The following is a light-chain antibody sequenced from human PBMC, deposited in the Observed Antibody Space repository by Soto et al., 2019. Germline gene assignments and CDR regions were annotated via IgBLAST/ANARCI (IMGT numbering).Light chain of an antibody. CDR1: TGAVTSGLY. Sequence: QAVVTQEPSLTVSPGGTVTLTCGSSTGAVTSGLYPYWFQQKPGQAPRTLIYDTNNKHSWTPARFSGSVLGGEAALTLSGAQPEDEAEYYCLLSFSATHVVFGGGTKLTVL. CDR2: DTN. CDR3: LLSFSATHVV. V-gene: IGLV7-46*01. J-gene: IGLJ2*01.